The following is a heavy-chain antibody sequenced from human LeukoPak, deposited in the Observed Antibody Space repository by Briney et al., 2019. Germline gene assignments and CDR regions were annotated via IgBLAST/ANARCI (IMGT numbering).Heavy chain of an antibody. D-gene: IGHD3-10*01. CDR1: GYTFTSYY. CDR2: INPSGGST. Sequence: ASVKVSCKASGYTFTSYYMHWVRQAPGQGLEWMGIINPSGGSTSYAQKFQGRVTMTRDTSTSTVYMELSSLRSEDTAVYYCARDLPTMVRGNYYYYGMDVWGQGTTVTVSS. CDR3: ARDLPTMVRGNYYYYGMDV. V-gene: IGHV1-46*01. J-gene: IGHJ6*02.